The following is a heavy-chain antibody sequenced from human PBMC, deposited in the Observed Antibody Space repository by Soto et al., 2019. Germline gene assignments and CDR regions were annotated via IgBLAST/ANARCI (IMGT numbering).Heavy chain of an antibody. Sequence: QVQLVQSGAEVKKPGSSVKVSCKTSGGTFRTSAISWERQAPGQGLEWMGVIMPVFPTPDYAQKFQGRVNTTAAESTTTAYMELSSLRSEDTTVYYCARDKDRQQLGGNYYYIMDVWGQGTTVTGSS. V-gene: IGHV1-69*12. CDR1: GGTFRTSA. CDR2: IMPVFPTP. CDR3: ARDKDRQQLGGNYYYIMDV. J-gene: IGHJ6*01. D-gene: IGHD2-15*01.